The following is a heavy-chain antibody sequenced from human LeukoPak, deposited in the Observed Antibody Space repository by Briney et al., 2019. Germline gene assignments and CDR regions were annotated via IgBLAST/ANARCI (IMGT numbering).Heavy chain of an antibody. CDR3: AREHDSSGYYDRFQH. D-gene: IGHD3-22*01. Sequence: GASVKVSCKASGYTFTGYYMHWVRQAPGQGLEWMGWINPNSGGTNYAQKFQGRVPMTRDTSISTAYMELSRLRSDDTAVYYCAREHDSSGYYDRFQHWGQGTLVTASS. CDR1: GYTFTGYY. J-gene: IGHJ1*01. CDR2: INPNSGGT. V-gene: IGHV1-2*02.